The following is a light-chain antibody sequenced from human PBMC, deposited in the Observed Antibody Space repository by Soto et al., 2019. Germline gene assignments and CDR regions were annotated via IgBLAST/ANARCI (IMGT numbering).Light chain of an antibody. CDR1: QSLLHRNGNNH. V-gene: IGKV2-28*01. Sequence: DIVMTQSPLSLPVTPGEPASISCRSSQSLLHRNGNNHVDWYLQRPGQSPQLLIFLGSHRASGVPDRVSGSGSGTDSTLTISRVQAEDVGVYDCMQDLQTPLTFGGGTKVEIK. J-gene: IGKJ4*01. CDR2: LGS. CDR3: MQDLQTPLT.